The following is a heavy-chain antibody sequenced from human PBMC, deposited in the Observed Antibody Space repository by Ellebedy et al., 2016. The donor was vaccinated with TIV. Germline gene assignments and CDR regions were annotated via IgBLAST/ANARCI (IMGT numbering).Heavy chain of an antibody. CDR2: IIPIFCPA. CDR3: ARRGSGYYVY. J-gene: IGHJ4*02. V-gene: IGHV1-69*05. Sequence: AASVKVSCKASVGTFTNYAISWVRQAPGQWLECMGGIIPIFCPANDAQKFQGRVTFTTDESTSTAYMELSSLRSEDPAVYCCARRGSGYYVYWGQGTLVTVSS. D-gene: IGHD3-22*01. CDR1: VGTFTNYA.